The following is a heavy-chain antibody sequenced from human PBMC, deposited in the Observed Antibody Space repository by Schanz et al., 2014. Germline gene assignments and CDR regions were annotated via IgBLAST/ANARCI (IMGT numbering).Heavy chain of an antibody. CDR2: ISVYTGNT. J-gene: IGHJ4*02. V-gene: IGHV1-18*01. CDR3: ARDAADFYDILTEEDY. Sequence: QVQLVQSGAEVKKPGASVRVSCKASGYTFTTYAMSWVRQAPGQGLEWMGWISVYTGNTKYGQKLQGRVTMTTDTSTSTAYMELRSLRSDDTAVYYCARDAADFYDILTEEDYWGQGTLVTVSS. D-gene: IGHD3-9*01. CDR1: GYTFTTYA.